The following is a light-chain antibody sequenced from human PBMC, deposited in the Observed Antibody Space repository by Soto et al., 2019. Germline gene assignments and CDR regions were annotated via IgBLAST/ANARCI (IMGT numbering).Light chain of an antibody. CDR1: QNIHKY. CDR3: QQSFVSPWT. V-gene: IGKV1-39*01. Sequence: DIQMTQSPSSLSASVGDRVTISCRSSQNIHKYLNWYQQRPGKAPNLLVYEATSLETGVSLKFSGSGSETEFTLTINSLQREDFATYYCQQSFVSPWTFGQGT. CDR2: EAT. J-gene: IGKJ1*01.